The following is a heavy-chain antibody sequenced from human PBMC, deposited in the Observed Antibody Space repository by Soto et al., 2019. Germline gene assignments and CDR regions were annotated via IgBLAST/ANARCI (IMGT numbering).Heavy chain of an antibody. CDR3: AKEPSSYRAFDY. V-gene: IGHV3-23*01. D-gene: IGHD6-6*01. CDR2: ISVSGVAT. Sequence: GGSLRLSCSASGFTFSNYAMSWVRQAPGKGLEWVSTISVSGVATYYADSARGRFTISRDNSKDTLYLQMNSLRAEDTAIYYCAKEPSSYRAFDYWGQGTLVTVSS. J-gene: IGHJ4*02. CDR1: GFTFSNYA.